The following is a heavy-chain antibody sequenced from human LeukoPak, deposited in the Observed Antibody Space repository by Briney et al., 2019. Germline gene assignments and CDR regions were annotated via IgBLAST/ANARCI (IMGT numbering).Heavy chain of an antibody. J-gene: IGHJ4*02. D-gene: IGHD2-21*02. CDR3: AKDLWSVVTLTLDY. Sequence: GGSLRLTCAASVFTFSSYGMSWVRQAPGKGLEWVSAISGSGTITYYADSVKGRFTISRDNSKNTLSLQVNSLRAEDTAVYYCAKDLWSVVTLTLDYWGQGTLVTVSS. V-gene: IGHV3-23*01. CDR2: ISGSGTIT. CDR1: VFTFSSYG.